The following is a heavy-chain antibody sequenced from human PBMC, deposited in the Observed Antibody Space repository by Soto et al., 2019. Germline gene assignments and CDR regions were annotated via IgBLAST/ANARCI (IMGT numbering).Heavy chain of an antibody. CDR2: IIPILGIA. Sequence: QVQLVQSGAEVKKPGSSVKVSCKASGGTFSSYTISWVRQAPGQGLEWMGRIIPILGIANYAQKFQGRVTITADKSTSTAYMELSSLRSEDTAVYYCARDPDYYGSGSLQYFQHWGQGTLVTVSS. CDR3: ARDPDYYGSGSLQYFQH. CDR1: GGTFSSYT. V-gene: IGHV1-69*08. D-gene: IGHD3-10*01. J-gene: IGHJ1*01.